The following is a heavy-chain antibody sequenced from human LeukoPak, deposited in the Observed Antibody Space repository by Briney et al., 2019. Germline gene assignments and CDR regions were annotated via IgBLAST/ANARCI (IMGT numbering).Heavy chain of an antibody. D-gene: IGHD3-10*01. CDR3: ARVGSDYGSGSYTLDY. CDR2: ISSSSSYI. J-gene: IGHJ4*02. Sequence: GSLRLSCAASGFTFSSYSMNWVRQAPGKGLEWVSCISSSSSYIYYADSVKGRFTISRDNAKNTLYLQMNSLRAEDTAVYYCARVGSDYGSGSYTLDYWGQGTLVTVSS. V-gene: IGHV3-21*01. CDR1: GFTFSSYS.